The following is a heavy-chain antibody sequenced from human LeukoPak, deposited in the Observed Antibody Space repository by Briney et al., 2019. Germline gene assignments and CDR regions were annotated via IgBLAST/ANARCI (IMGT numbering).Heavy chain of an antibody. CDR2: IYSGGST. D-gene: IGHD2-15*01. CDR1: GFTVSSNY. V-gene: IGHV3-66*01. Sequence: GGSLRLSCAASGFTVSSNYMSWVRQAPGKGLEWVSVIYSGGSTYYADSVKGRFTISRDNSKNTLYLQMNSLRAGDTAVYYCARGRIGYCSGGSCYRLNYYGMDVWGQGTTVTVSS. J-gene: IGHJ6*02. CDR3: ARGRIGYCSGGSCYRLNYYGMDV.